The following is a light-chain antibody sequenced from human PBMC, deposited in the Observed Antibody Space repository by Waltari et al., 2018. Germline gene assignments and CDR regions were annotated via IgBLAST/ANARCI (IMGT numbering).Light chain of an antibody. J-gene: IGLJ1*01. CDR3: QVWASGTYI. CDR2: RDI. V-gene: IGLV3-9*01. CDR1: NIGSKS. Sequence: SYELTDSISVSVALGQTAKIACGGDNIGSKSVHWYQQKPGQPPILVIYRDIMRPSGIPARFSGSNSGNTATLTISRAQVVDEADYFCQVWASGTYIFAGGTKLTVL.